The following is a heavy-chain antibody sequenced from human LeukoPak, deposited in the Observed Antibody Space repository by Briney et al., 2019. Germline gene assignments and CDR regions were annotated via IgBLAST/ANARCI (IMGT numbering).Heavy chain of an antibody. V-gene: IGHV3-11*04. CDR2: ISSSGNII. J-gene: IGHJ3*02. Sequence: PGGSLGLSCAASRFTFSDYYMSWIRQTPGKGLEWISYISSSGNIIYYADSVRGRFTISRDNAKNSLYLQMNSLRAEDTAVYYCARPGDFWSGSDAFDILGQGTMVTASS. CDR1: RFTFSDYY. CDR3: ARPGDFWSGSDAFDI. D-gene: IGHD3-3*01.